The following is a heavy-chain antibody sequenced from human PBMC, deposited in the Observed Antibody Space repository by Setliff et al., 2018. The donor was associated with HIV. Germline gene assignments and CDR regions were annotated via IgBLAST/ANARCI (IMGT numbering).Heavy chain of an antibody. V-gene: IGHV1-69*10. Sequence: SVKVSCKASGGTFSSYAISWVRQTPGQGPEWMGGSAPRDGILKYAQKFQGRLTISADKSTTTVYMELSSLRAEDTAVYFCARDRGGYYECFDYWGQGTLVTISS. J-gene: IGHJ4*02. CDR1: GGTFSSYA. CDR2: SAPRDGIL. CDR3: ARDRGGYYECFDY. D-gene: IGHD1-26*01.